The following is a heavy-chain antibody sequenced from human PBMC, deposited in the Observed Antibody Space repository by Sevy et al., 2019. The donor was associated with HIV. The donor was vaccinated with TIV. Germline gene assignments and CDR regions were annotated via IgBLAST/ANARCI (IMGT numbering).Heavy chain of an antibody. CDR1: GFTFSSHG. CDR3: ARDKDYSNYLPDY. J-gene: IGHJ4*02. CDR2: TWYDGSNK. V-gene: IGHV3-33*01. D-gene: IGHD4-4*01. Sequence: GGSLRLSCAASGFTFSSHGMHWVRQAPGKGLEWVAVTWYDGSNKYYADSVKGRFTISRDNSKSTLFLQINSLRAEDTAEYFCARDKDYSNYLPDYWGQGTLVTVSS.